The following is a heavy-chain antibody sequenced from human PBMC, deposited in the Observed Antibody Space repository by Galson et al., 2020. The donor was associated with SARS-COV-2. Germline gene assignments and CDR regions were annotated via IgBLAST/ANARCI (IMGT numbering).Heavy chain of an antibody. D-gene: IGHD3-10*01. Sequence: SETLSLTCIVYGGSISGSSYYWAWIRQPPGKGLEWIGRVQYSGRTYYNPSPKSRVTISVDTSKNQFSLKVSSVTAADTAVYHCARRGDGSGSSPTYYMDVWGKGTTVTISS. CDR1: GGSISGSSYY. V-gene: IGHV4-39*01. J-gene: IGHJ6*03. CDR3: ARRGDGSGSSPTYYMDV. CDR2: VQYSGRT.